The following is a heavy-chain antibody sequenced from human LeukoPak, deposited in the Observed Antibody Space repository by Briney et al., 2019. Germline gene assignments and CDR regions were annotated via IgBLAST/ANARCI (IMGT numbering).Heavy chain of an antibody. CDR2: INPYSGAI. Sequence: ASVKVSCKASGYTFNDEYIHWVRQAPGQGLEWMGWINPYSGAINYAQKFQGRVTLTRDTSISTAYMELSRLTSGDTAVYYCAWDPKSQMLLDYWGQGTLVTVSS. D-gene: IGHD3-16*01. J-gene: IGHJ4*02. V-gene: IGHV1-2*02. CDR3: AWDPKSQMLLDY. CDR1: GYTFNDEY.